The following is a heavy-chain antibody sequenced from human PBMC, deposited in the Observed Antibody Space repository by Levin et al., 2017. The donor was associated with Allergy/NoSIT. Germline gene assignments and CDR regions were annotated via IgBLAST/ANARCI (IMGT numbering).Heavy chain of an antibody. D-gene: IGHD6-6*01. J-gene: IGHJ5*02. CDR3: TRDIAARHWFDP. Sequence: LGESLKISCTASGFTFGDYAMSWFRQAPGKGLEWVAFLRSIRHGGTSEYAASVKGRFIISRDDSKSIAYLQMNSLKIEDTAMYYCTRDIAARHWFDPWGQGTQVTVSS. CDR1: GFTFGDYA. CDR2: LRSIRHGGTS. V-gene: IGHV3-49*03.